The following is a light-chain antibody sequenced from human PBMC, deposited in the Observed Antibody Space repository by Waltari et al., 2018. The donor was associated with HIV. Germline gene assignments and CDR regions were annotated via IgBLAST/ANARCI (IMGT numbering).Light chain of an antibody. CDR2: AGS. CDR3: QQHNSFPIT. V-gene: IGKV1-17*01. J-gene: IGKJ4*01. CDR1: EGIGND. Sequence: DIQMTQSPFTLPASLGDRVTIICRSSEGIGNDLAWFQQKPGKDPKRLIFAGSTLQSGVPLRFSGSGSGTQFTLTISSLQPGDFATYFWQQHNSFPITFGGGTKV.